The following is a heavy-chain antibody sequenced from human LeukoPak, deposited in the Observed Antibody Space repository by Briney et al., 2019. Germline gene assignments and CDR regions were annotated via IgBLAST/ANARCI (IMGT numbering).Heavy chain of an antibody. V-gene: IGHV4-30-2*01. J-gene: IGHJ6*04. CDR2: IYHSGST. Sequence: SETLSLTCAVSGGSISSGGYSWSWIRQPPGKGLEWIGYIYHSGSTYYNPSLKSRVTISVDRPKNQFSLKLSSVTAADTAVYYCARGTITMVRGVIYYYGMDVWGKGTTVTVSS. CDR3: ARGTITMVRGVIYYYGMDV. CDR1: GGSISSGGYS. D-gene: IGHD3-10*01.